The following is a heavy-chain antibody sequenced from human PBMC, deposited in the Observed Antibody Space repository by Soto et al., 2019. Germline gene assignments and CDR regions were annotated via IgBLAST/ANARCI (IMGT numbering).Heavy chain of an antibody. CDR3: ARVGRIFGVVIYYYYYYMDV. CDR2: INHSGST. D-gene: IGHD3-3*01. CDR1: GGSFSGYY. Sequence: SETLSLTCAVYGGSFSGYYWSWIRQPPGKGLEWIGEINHSGSTNYNPSLKSRVTISVDTSKNQFSLKLSSVTAADTAVYYCARVGRIFGVVIYYYYYYMDVWGKGTTVTVSS. J-gene: IGHJ6*03. V-gene: IGHV4-34*01.